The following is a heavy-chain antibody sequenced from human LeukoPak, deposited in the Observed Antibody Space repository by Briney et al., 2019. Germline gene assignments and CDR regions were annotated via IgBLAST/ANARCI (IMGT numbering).Heavy chain of an antibody. CDR2: ISAYNGNT. D-gene: IGHD6-19*01. CDR1: GYTFTSYG. J-gene: IGHJ6*03. V-gene: IGHV1-18*01. CDR3: ARVTEAGSSGWYDYYYYYMDV. Sequence: VSVKVSCKASGYTFTSYGISWVRQAPGQGLEWMGWISAYNGNTNYAQKLQGRVTMTTDTSTSTAYMELRSLRSDDTAVYYCARVTEAGSSGWYDYYYYYMDVWGKGTTVTISS.